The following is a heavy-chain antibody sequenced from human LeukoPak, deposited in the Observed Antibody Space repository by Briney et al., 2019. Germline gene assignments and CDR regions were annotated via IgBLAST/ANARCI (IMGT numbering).Heavy chain of an antibody. V-gene: IGHV1-2*02. CDR1: GYTFTDYY. Sequence: ASVKLSCKASGYTFTDYYMHWVRQAPGQGLEWMGWINPNSGDTNYAQKVKGRVTMTRDKSISTAYLDLNGLRSDDTAVYYCARNSAYYSSSDYWGQGTLVTVSS. CDR2: INPNSGDT. CDR3: ARNSAYYSSSDY. D-gene: IGHD3-22*01. J-gene: IGHJ4*02.